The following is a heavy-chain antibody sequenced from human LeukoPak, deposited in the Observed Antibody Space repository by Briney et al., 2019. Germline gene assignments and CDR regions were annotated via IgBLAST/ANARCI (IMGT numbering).Heavy chain of an antibody. CDR3: ARGHSSTSPIDY. V-gene: IGHV1-8*01. Sequence: ASVKVSCKASGYTFTSYDINWVRQATGQGLEWMGWMNPNSGNTGYAQKFQGRVTMTRNTSISTAYMELSSLRSDDTAVYYCARGHSSTSPIDYWGQGTLVTVSS. CDR1: GYTFTSYD. J-gene: IGHJ4*02. D-gene: IGHD2-2*01. CDR2: MNPNSGNT.